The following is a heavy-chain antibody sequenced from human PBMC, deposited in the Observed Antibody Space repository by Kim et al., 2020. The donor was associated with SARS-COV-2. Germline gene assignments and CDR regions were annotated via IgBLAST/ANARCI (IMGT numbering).Heavy chain of an antibody. CDR2: IYSGGST. CDR3: ARDLHYYDSSGYGY. Sequence: GGSLRLSCAASGFTVSSNYMSWVRQAPGKGLEWVSVIYSGGSTYYEDSVKGRFIISRDNSKNTLYLQMNSLRAEDTAVYYCARDLHYYDSSGYGYWGQGTLVTASS. D-gene: IGHD3-22*01. CDR1: GFTVSSNY. V-gene: IGHV3-66*01. J-gene: IGHJ4*02.